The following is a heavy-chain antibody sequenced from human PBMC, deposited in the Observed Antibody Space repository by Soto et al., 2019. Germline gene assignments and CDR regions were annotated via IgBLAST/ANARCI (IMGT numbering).Heavy chain of an antibody. CDR2: IYYSGST. CDR3: AFGGESRYYYYGMDV. J-gene: IGHJ6*02. D-gene: IGHD3-10*01. V-gene: IGHV4-59*03. CDR1: GGSISSYY. Sequence: SETLSLTCTVSGGSISSYYWSWIRQPPGKGLEWIGYIYYSGSTNYNPSLKSRVTISVDNAKNSLYLQMNSLRAEDTAVYYCAFGGESRYYYYGMDVWGQGTTVTVSS.